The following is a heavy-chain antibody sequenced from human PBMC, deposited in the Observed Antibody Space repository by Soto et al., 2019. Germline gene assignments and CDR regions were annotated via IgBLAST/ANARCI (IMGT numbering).Heavy chain of an antibody. CDR3: ARGPSGDKGDY. D-gene: IGHD7-27*01. Sequence: QVQLQESGPGLVKPSQTLSLTCIVSGGSISNVNDCWSWIRQRPDKGLEWIVHIYSGGRIYHKPSLTSRVTILVDTSKNQFSMQRSSVRAADTAVYYCARGPSGDKGDYWGQGTLVTVSS. V-gene: IGHV4-30-4*01. CDR2: IYSGGRI. CDR1: GGSISNVNDC. J-gene: IGHJ4*02.